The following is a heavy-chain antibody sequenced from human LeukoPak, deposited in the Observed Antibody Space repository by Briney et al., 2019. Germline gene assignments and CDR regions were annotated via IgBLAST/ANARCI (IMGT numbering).Heavy chain of an antibody. CDR2: IYYSGST. D-gene: IGHD5-24*01. Sequence: SETLSLTCTVSGGSISSYYWSWIRQPPGKGLEWIGYIYYSGSTNYNPSLKSRVTISVDTSKNQFSLKLSSVTAADTAVYYCARHGVEMATNYYLDYWGQGTLVTVSS. CDR1: GGSISSYY. V-gene: IGHV4-59*08. J-gene: IGHJ4*02. CDR3: ARHGVEMATNYYLDY.